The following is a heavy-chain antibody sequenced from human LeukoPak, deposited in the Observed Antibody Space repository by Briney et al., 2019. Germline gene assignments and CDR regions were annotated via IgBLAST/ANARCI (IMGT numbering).Heavy chain of an antibody. Sequence: GGSLRLSCAASGFRFSSYAMSWVRQAPGKGLKWVSAISGSGVSTYYADSVKGRFTVSRDNSKNTLYLQMSSLRAEDTAVYYCAKAKKYSSSSNAFDIWGQGTMVTVSS. D-gene: IGHD6-6*01. CDR2: ISGSGVST. CDR3: AKAKKYSSSSNAFDI. V-gene: IGHV3-23*01. J-gene: IGHJ3*02. CDR1: GFRFSSYA.